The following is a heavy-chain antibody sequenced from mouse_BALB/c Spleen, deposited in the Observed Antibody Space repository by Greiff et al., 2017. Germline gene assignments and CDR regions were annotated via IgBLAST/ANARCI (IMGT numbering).Heavy chain of an antibody. CDR1: GFAFSSYD. CDR3: ARHDQGGFAY. D-gene: IGHD3-2*02. Sequence: DVKLVESGGGLVKPGGSLKLSCAASGFAFSSYDMSWVRQTPEKRLEWVAYISSGGGSTYYPDTVKGRFTISRDNAKNTLYLQMSSLKSEDTAMYYCARHDQGGFAYWGQGTLVTVSA. J-gene: IGHJ3*01. CDR2: ISSGGGST. V-gene: IGHV5-12-1*01.